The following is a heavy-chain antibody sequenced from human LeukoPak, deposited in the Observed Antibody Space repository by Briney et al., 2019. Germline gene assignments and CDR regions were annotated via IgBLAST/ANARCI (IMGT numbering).Heavy chain of an antibody. V-gene: IGHV3-30*04. Sequence: GGSLRLSCAASGFTFSTYTMNWVRQAPGKGLEWVAVISYDEGNEFYADSVKGRFTVSRDNSKNTVYLQMNSLRAEDTAVYYCAKVPYGSGRSNWFDPWGQGTLVTVSS. CDR1: GFTFSTYT. CDR2: ISYDEGNE. CDR3: AKVPYGSGRSNWFDP. D-gene: IGHD3-10*01. J-gene: IGHJ5*02.